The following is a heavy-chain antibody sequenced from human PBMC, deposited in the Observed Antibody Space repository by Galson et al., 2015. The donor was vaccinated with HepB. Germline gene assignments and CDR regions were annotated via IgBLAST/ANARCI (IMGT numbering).Heavy chain of an antibody. D-gene: IGHD6-6*01. CDR1: GFTFTSYG. V-gene: IGHV3-30*18. Sequence: SLRLSCAASGFTFTSYGMHWVRQAPGKGLEWVAVISYDGSNKYYADSVKGRFTISRDNSKNTLYLQMNSLRAEDTAVYYCAKDLYSSSFLSDYYGMDVWGQGTMVTVSS. CDR2: ISYDGSNK. J-gene: IGHJ6*02. CDR3: AKDLYSSSFLSDYYGMDV.